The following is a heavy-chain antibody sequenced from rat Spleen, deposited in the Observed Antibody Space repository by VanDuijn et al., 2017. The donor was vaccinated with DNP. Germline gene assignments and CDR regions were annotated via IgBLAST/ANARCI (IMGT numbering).Heavy chain of an antibody. CDR3: AKAGGYSPWYFDY. V-gene: IGHV5S11*01. Sequence: EVQLVESGGGLVQPGRSMKLSCAASGFTFSNYYMAWVRQAPTKGLEWVAAIRTGGGNTYYRDSVKGRFTIPRDNAKSTLYLQMDSLRSEETATYYCAKAGGYSPWYFDYWGQGVMVTVSS. CDR1: GFTFSNYY. J-gene: IGHJ2*01. CDR2: IRTGGGNT. D-gene: IGHD1-11*01.